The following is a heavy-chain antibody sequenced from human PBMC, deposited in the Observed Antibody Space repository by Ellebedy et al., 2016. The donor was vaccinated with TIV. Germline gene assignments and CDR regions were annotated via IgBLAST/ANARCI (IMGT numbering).Heavy chain of an antibody. CDR2: IKEDGSSK. CDR3: VRIWRELSVVT. D-gene: IGHD1-26*01. Sequence: GGSLRLSCAASGFMFSKHWMSWVRQAPGKGLEWVANIKEDGSSKYYVGSAGGRFTISRDNAKNSLYLDLNSLRVEDTARYNCVRIWRELSVVTWGPGTLVTVSS. V-gene: IGHV3-7*03. J-gene: IGHJ5*02. CDR1: GFMFSKHW.